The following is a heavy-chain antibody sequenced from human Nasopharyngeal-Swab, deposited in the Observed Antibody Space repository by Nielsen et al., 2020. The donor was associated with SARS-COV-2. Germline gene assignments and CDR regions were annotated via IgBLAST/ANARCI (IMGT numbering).Heavy chain of an antibody. V-gene: IGHV4-31*03. D-gene: IGHD3-3*01. Sequence: SETLFLTCTVSGGSISSGGYYWSWIRQHPGKGLEWIGYIYYSGSTYYNPSLKSRVTISVDTSKNQFSLKLSSVTAADTAVYYCARGGITIFGVVTQFDPWGQGTLVTVSS. J-gene: IGHJ5*02. CDR1: GGSISSGGYY. CDR2: IYYSGST. CDR3: ARGGITIFGVVTQFDP.